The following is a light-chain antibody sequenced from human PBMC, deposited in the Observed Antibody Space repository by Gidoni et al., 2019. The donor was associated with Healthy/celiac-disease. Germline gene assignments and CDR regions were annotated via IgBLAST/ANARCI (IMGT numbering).Light chain of an antibody. CDR3: VLYMGSGISV. CDR1: SGSVSPSYY. J-gene: IGLJ3*02. CDR2: STN. Sequence: QTVVTQKPSFSVSPGGTVTLTCGLSSGSVSPSYYPSWYQQTPGQAPRTLIYSTNTRSSGVPDRCSGSILGNKAALTITGAQADDESDYYCVLYMGSGISVFGGGTKLTVL. V-gene: IGLV8-61*01.